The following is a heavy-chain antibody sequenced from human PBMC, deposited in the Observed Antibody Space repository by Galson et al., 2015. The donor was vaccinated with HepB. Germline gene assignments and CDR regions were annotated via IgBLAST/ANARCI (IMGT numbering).Heavy chain of an antibody. V-gene: IGHV3-30*04. Sequence: SLRLSCAASGFTFSSYAMHWVRQAPGKGLEWVAVISYDGSNKYYADSVKGRFTISRDNSKNTLYLQMNSLRAEDTAVYYCARDVWGYYGSGYYYGMDVWGQGTTVTVSS. J-gene: IGHJ6*02. D-gene: IGHD3-10*01. CDR3: ARDVWGYYGSGYYYGMDV. CDR1: GFTFSSYA. CDR2: ISYDGSNK.